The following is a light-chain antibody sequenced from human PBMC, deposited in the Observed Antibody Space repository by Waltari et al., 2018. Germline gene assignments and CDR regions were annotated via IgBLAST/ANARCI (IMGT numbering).Light chain of an antibody. CDR3: QQYNNGYT. CDR1: QSVSSN. Sequence: EIVMTQSPATLSVSPGERATLSCRASQSVSSNLAWYQQKPGQAPRLLIYGASTRATGIPAMFSVSGSVTEFTLTISSLQSEDFAVYYCQQYNNGYTFGQGTKLEIK. V-gene: IGKV3-15*01. CDR2: GAS. J-gene: IGKJ2*01.